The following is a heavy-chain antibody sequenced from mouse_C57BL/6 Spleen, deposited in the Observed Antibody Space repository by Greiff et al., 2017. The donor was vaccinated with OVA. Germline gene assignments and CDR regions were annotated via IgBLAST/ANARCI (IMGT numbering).Heavy chain of an antibody. CDR3: ARREGYYAMDY. CDR1: GYTFTSYW. CDR2: IDPSDSET. V-gene: IGHV1-52*01. J-gene: IGHJ4*01. Sequence: QVQLQQPGAELVRPGSSVKLSCKASGYTFTSYWMHWVKQRPIQGLEWIGNIDPSDSETHYNQKFKDKATLTVDKSSSTAYMQLSSLTSEDSAGEYRARREGYYAMDYWGQGTSVTVSA.